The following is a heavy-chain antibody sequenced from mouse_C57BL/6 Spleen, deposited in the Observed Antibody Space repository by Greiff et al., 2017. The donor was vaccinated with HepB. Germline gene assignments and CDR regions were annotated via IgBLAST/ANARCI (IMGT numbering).Heavy chain of an antibody. CDR3: ARDTYYYGSRADYYAMDY. Sequence: EVHLVESEGGLVQPGSSMKLSCTASGFTFSDYYMAWVRQVPEKGLEWVANINYDGSSTYYLDSLKSRFIISRDNAKNILYLQMSSLKSEDTATYYCARDTYYYGSRADYYAMDYWGQGTSVTVSS. D-gene: IGHD1-1*01. V-gene: IGHV5-16*01. J-gene: IGHJ4*01. CDR1: GFTFSDYY. CDR2: INYDGSST.